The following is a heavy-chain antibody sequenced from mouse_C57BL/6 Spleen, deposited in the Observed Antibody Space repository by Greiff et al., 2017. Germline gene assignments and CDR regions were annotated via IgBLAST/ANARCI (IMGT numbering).Heavy chain of an antibody. Sequence: EVKLMESGGGLVQPGGSLSLSCAASGFTFTAYYMSWVRQPPGKALEWLGFIRNKANGYTTEYSASVKGRFTISRDNSQSILYLQMNALRAEDSATYYCARYRGDPGWFAYWGQGTLVTVSA. D-gene: IGHD2-13*01. J-gene: IGHJ3*01. CDR3: ARYRGDPGWFAY. CDR2: IRNKANGYTT. V-gene: IGHV7-3*01. CDR1: GFTFTAYY.